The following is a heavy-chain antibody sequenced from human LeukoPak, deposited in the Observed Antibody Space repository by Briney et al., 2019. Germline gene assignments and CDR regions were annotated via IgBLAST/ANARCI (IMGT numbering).Heavy chain of an antibody. CDR3: ARGLRFLEWLLMDV. D-gene: IGHD3-3*01. CDR1: GFTFSNAW. J-gene: IGHJ6*04. CDR2: TKSKNYGGTS. Sequence: GGSLRLPCAASGFTFSNAWMSYVRLAPGKGLEWVGRTKSKNYGGTSDYAAPVQGRFTISRDDSRNMVYLQMNSLRAEDTAVYYCARGLRFLEWLLMDVWGKGTTVTVSS. V-gene: IGHV3-15*01.